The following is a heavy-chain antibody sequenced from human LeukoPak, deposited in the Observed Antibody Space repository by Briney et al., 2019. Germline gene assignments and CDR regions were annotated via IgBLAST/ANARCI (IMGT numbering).Heavy chain of an antibody. CDR3: ARWGPVVLTGYYRYWYFDL. J-gene: IGHJ2*01. Sequence: SETLSLTCAVSGGSFSGYYWSWIRQPPGKGLEWIGYIYYSGSTNYNPSLKSRVTISVDTSKNQFSLKLSSVTAADTAVYYCARWGPVVLTGYYRYWYFDLWGRGTLVTVSS. CDR2: IYYSGST. CDR1: GGSFSGYY. V-gene: IGHV4-59*08. D-gene: IGHD3-9*01.